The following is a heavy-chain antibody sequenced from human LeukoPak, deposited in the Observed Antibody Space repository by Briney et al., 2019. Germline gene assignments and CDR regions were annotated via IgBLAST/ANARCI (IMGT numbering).Heavy chain of an antibody. J-gene: IGHJ4*01. V-gene: IGHV3-33*01. Sequence: GGSLRLSCVASGFTFTNNGFHWVRQAPGKGLEWVAVIWYDGSNKYYADSVKGRFTISRDNSKNTLYLQMNSLRAEDTAVYYCARDFYVGSKSYYIGYWGHGTLVTVSS. D-gene: IGHD3-10*01. CDR2: IWYDGSNK. CDR3: ARDFYVGSKSYYIGY. CDR1: GFTFTNNG.